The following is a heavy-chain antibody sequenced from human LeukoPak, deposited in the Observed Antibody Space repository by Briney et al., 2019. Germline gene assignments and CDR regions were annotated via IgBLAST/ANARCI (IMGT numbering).Heavy chain of an antibody. V-gene: IGHV3-53*01. CDR2: IYSGGST. J-gene: IGHJ4*02. D-gene: IGHD6-13*01. CDR3: ARGSSSSWNQLWDY. Sequence: GSLRLSCAASGFTVSSNYMSWVRQAPGKGLEWVSVIYSGGSTYYADSVKGRFTISRDNSKNTLYLQMNSLRAEDTAVYYCARGSSSSWNQLWDYWGQGTLVTVSS. CDR1: GFTVSSNY.